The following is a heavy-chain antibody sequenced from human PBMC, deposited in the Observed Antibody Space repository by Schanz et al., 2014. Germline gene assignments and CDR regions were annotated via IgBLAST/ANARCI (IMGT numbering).Heavy chain of an antibody. CDR2: IIPIHGIV. D-gene: IGHD4-17*01. J-gene: IGHJ5*02. Sequence: QVQLIQSGAEVEKPGSSMKVSCKASGGTFSTYPINWLRQAPGQGLEWMGRIIPIHGIVNYAQRFQDRVRITADKSTSTAYMELSSLRSDDTAVYYCATLDYADSVSWGQGTLVTVSS. V-gene: IGHV1-69*09. CDR3: ATLDYADSVS. CDR1: GGTFSTYP.